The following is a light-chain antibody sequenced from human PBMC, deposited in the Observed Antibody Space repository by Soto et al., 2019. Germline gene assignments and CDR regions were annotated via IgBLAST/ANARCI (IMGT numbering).Light chain of an antibody. CDR3: GAWDDSLISEV. CDR2: RDY. V-gene: IGLV1-47*01. J-gene: IGLJ2*01. Sequence: QSVLTQPPSASGTPGQRVTISCSGSNSNIGYSYVHWYQQLPGTAPKLLIYRDYQRPSGVPDRFSGSKSGTSASLAISGLRSEDEADYYCGAWDDSLISEVFGRGTKLTVL. CDR1: NSNIGYSY.